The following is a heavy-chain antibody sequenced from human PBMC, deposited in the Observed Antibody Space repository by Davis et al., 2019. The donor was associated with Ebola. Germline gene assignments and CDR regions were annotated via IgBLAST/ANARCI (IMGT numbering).Heavy chain of an antibody. V-gene: IGHV3-23*01. CDR2: ISGSGGST. CDR1: GFTFSSYA. CDR3: AKGLGDFWSGYPSKYMDV. J-gene: IGHJ6*03. D-gene: IGHD3-3*01. Sequence: GESLKISCAASGFTFSSYAMSWARQAPGKGLEWVSAISGSGGSTYYADSVKGRFTISRDNSKNTLYLQMNSLRAEDTAVYYCAKGLGDFWSGYPSKYMDVWGKGTTVTVSS.